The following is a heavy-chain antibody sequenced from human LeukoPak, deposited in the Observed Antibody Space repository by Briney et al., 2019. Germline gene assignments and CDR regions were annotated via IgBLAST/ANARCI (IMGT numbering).Heavy chain of an antibody. Sequence: GGSLRLSCAASGFTFSSYAMGWVRQAPGKGLEWVSAISGSGGSTYYADSVKGRFTISRDNSKNTLYLQMNNLRAEDTAVYCCAKLPHSRGGSYSDYWGQGTLVTVSS. J-gene: IGHJ4*02. CDR1: GFTFSSYA. CDR3: AKLPHSRGGSYSDY. D-gene: IGHD3-10*01. V-gene: IGHV3-23*01. CDR2: ISGSGGST.